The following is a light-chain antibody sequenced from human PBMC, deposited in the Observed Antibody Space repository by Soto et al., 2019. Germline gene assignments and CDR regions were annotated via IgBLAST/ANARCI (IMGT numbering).Light chain of an antibody. J-gene: IGKJ1*01. CDR3: MKGTHRPWT. CDR2: KVS. Sequence: DVVMTPSPLSLPVTLGQPASISCRSSQSLVYRDGNTYLNWFQQRPGQSPRRLIYKVSNRDYGVPDRFSGSGSGTDFTLKISRVEAEDVGVYYCMKGTHRPWTFGQGTKVEIK. V-gene: IGKV2-30*01. CDR1: QSLVYRDGNTY.